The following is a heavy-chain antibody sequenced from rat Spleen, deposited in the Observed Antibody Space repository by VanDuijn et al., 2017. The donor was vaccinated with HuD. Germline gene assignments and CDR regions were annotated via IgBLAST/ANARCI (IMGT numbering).Heavy chain of an antibody. V-gene: IGHV5-25*01. Sequence: EVQLVESGGGLVQPGRSLKISCTASGFIFRKYDMAWVRQAPTKGLEWVASISPSGGSTYYPDSVKGRFTISRDNAKSTLYLQMNSLRSEDTATYYCTRQLYGHMDAWGQGASVTVSS. J-gene: IGHJ4*01. D-gene: IGHD1-11*01. CDR1: GFIFRKYD. CDR2: ISPSGGST. CDR3: TRQLYGHMDA.